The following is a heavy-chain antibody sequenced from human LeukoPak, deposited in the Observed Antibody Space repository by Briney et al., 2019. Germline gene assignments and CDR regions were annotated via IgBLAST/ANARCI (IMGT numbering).Heavy chain of an antibody. J-gene: IGHJ4*02. Sequence: EGSLRLSCAASGFTVTSNHMNWARQAPGKGLEWVSIIYTGGTTHYADSLKDRFTISRDDSKNTLYLQMNSLRAEDTAVYYCARDSSSYYFDYWGQGTLVTVSS. CDR3: ARDSSSYYFDY. CDR2: IYTGGTT. CDR1: GFTVTSNH. V-gene: IGHV3-66*01. D-gene: IGHD6-6*01.